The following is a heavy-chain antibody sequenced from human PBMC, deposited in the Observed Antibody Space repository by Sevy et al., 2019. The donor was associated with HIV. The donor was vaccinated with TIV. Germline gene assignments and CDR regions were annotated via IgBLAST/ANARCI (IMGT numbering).Heavy chain of an antibody. D-gene: IGHD4-17*01. CDR3: ARLTTRPTSDLYGMDV. V-gene: IGHV1-2*02. Sequence: ASVKVSCKASGYTFSDHYIHWVRQAPGQGLEWMAWINPNDGVTHYAQRFQGGVTLTRDTSVSTAYMELRGLRYDDTAIYYCARLTTRPTSDLYGMDVWGQGTPVTVSS. CDR1: GYTFSDHY. J-gene: IGHJ6*02. CDR2: INPNDGVT.